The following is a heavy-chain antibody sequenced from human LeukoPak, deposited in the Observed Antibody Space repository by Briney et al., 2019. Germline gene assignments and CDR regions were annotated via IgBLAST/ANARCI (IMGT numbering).Heavy chain of an antibody. CDR2: TYTSGYT. J-gene: IGHJ4*02. Sequence: SETLSLTCTVSGGTVSSGNYYWTWIRQPAGKGLEWIGRTYTSGYTNYNPSLKSRVTISIDASRNQFSLRLTSVTAADTAVYYCTQRGELMNYWGQGTLVTVSS. CDR1: GGTVSSGNYY. V-gene: IGHV4-61*02. D-gene: IGHD1-26*01. CDR3: TQRGELMNY.